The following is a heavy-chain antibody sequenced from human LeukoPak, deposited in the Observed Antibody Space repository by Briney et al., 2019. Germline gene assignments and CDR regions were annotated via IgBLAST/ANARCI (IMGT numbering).Heavy chain of an antibody. V-gene: IGHV4-34*01. Sequence: PSETLSLTCAVYGGSFRDYYWSWIRQPPGKGLEWIGEINDSGSTHYNTSLNSRVTISVDTSKNQVYLKLSSVTAADTAIYYCARGVSHRNFDWLFYWGQGTLVTVSP. J-gene: IGHJ4*02. D-gene: IGHD3-9*01. CDR1: GGSFRDYY. CDR2: INDSGST. CDR3: ARGVSHRNFDWLFY.